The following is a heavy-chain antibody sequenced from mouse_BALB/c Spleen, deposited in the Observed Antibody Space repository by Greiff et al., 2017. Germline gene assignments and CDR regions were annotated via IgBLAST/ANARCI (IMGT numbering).Heavy chain of an antibody. J-gene: IGHJ4*01. Sequence: QVQLQQPGAELVKPGASVKLSCKASGYTFTSYYMYWVKQRPGQGLEWIGGINPSNGGTNFNEKFKSKATLTVDKSSSTAYMQLSSLTSEDSAVYYCTRWLLPLYAMDYWGQGTSVTVSS. CDR1: GYTFTSYY. V-gene: IGHV1S81*02. D-gene: IGHD2-3*01. CDR2: INPSNGGT. CDR3: TRWLLPLYAMDY.